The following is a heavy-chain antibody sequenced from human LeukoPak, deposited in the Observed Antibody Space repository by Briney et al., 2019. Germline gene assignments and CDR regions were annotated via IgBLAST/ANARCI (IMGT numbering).Heavy chain of an antibody. CDR1: GYSFTSYW. V-gene: IGHV5-51*01. CDR3: ALTLYYYDSSGYYYPNYFDY. Sequence: GESLKISCKGSGYSFTSYWIGWVRQMPGKGLEWMGIIYPGDSDTRYSPSFQGQVTISADKSISTAYLQWSSLKASDTAMYYCALTLYYYDSSGYYYPNYFDYWGQGTLVTVS. D-gene: IGHD3-22*01. J-gene: IGHJ4*02. CDR2: IYPGDSDT.